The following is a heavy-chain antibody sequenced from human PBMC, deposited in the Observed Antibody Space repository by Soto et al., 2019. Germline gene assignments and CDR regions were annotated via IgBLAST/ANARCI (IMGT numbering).Heavy chain of an antibody. CDR3: ARGGSGYGDYEIYYYYGMDV. CDR1: GGSISSGGYY. Sequence: SETLSLTCTVSGGSISSGGYYWSWIRQHPGKGLEWIGYIYYSGSTNYNPSLKSRVTISVDTSKNQFSLKLSSVTAADTAVYYCARGGSGYGDYEIYYYYGMDVWGQGTTVTVSS. CDR2: IYYSGST. V-gene: IGHV4-61*08. J-gene: IGHJ6*02. D-gene: IGHD4-17*01.